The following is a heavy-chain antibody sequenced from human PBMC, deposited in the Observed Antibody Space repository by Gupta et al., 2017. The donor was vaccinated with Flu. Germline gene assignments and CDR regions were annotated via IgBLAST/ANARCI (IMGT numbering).Heavy chain of an antibody. V-gene: IGHV3-30*18. CDR1: GFAFSSYG. CDR2: ISYDGRRE. J-gene: IGHJ6*02. D-gene: IGHD5-12*01. Sequence: QVQLVESGGGVVQPGGSLGLSCAACGFAFSSYGMHWVRQAPGKGLEWVAVISYDGRRENFAEPVKGRFTLSRDNSKNTLYLQMNNLRAEDTAVYYCAKESGNDYPFSGYYYYGMDVWGQGTTVTVSS. CDR3: AKESGNDYPFSGYYYYGMDV.